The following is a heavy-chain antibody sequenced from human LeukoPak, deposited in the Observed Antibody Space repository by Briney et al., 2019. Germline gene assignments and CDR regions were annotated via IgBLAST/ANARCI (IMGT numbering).Heavy chain of an antibody. CDR1: RFIFSNYA. J-gene: IGHJ4*02. V-gene: IGHV3-23*01. Sequence: GGSLRLSCAASRFIFSNYAMSWVRQAPGKGLEWVSRITGSGGGTYYADSVKGRFTISRDNSKNTLYLQMSSLRGEDTAVYYCVKDPYAVVHYWGQGTLVTVSS. D-gene: IGHD6-19*01. CDR2: ITGSGGGT. CDR3: VKDPYAVVHY.